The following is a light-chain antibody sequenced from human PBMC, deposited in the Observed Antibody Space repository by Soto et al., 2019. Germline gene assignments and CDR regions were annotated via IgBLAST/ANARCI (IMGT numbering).Light chain of an antibody. CDR1: SSNIGADDA. V-gene: IGLV1-40*01. J-gene: IGLJ3*02. Sequence: QSVLTQPPSVSGAPGQRVTISCTGSSSNIGADDAVHWYQQLPGTAPKLLIYGNANRPSGVPDRFSGSKSDTSASLTITVLQAEDEADYYCQSYDISLRGWVFGGGTKVTVL. CDR3: QSYDISLRGWV. CDR2: GNA.